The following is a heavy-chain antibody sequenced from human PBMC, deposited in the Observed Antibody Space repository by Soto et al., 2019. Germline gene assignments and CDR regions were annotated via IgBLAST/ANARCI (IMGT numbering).Heavy chain of an antibody. V-gene: IGHV3-7*01. D-gene: IGHD5-18*01. J-gene: IGHJ4*02. CDR2: IHGDGGKI. CDR3: ARDFYGGYTYGPGDY. Sequence: EVHLVESGGGLVQPGGSLRLSCAASGFMFSAYWMSWVRQSPGKGLEWVANIHGDGGKIYYVDSVKGRFTISRDNAMRSLYLQMNSLRAEDTAVYYCARDFYGGYTYGPGDYWGQGALVAVSS. CDR1: GFMFSAYW.